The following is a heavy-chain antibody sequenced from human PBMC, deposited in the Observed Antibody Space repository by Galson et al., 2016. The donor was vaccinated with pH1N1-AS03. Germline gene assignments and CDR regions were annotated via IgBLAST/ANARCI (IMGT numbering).Heavy chain of an antibody. Sequence: SLRLSCAASGFTFSDFEMYWVRQAPGKGLQLISYISSSGATAYYADSVKGRFTISRDNTKNSLYLQMSTLRVEDTAVYYCARDAVPAATGYSGMDVWGQGTTVTVSS. V-gene: IGHV3-48*03. CDR1: GFTFSDFE. J-gene: IGHJ6*02. D-gene: IGHD2-2*01. CDR2: ISSSGATA. CDR3: ARDAVPAATGYSGMDV.